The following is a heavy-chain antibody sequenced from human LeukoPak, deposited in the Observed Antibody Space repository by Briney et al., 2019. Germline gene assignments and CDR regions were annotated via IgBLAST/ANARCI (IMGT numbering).Heavy chain of an antibody. CDR2: ISSSSSTI. Sequence: GGSLRLSCAASGLTVSSYSMNWVRQAPGKGLEWVSYISSSSSTIYYADSVKGRFTISRDNAKNSLYLQINSLRDEDTAVYYCARARASGRSGFDYWGQGTLVTVSS. V-gene: IGHV3-48*02. D-gene: IGHD2-15*01. CDR3: ARARASGRSGFDY. J-gene: IGHJ4*02. CDR1: GLTVSSYS.